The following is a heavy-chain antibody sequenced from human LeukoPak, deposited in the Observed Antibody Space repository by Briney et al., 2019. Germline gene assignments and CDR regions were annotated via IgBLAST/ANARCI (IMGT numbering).Heavy chain of an antibody. Sequence: GGSLRLSCAASGFTFSTYLMSWVRQAPGKGLEWVANIKQDGSEKYYVDSVKGRFTISRDNAKNSLYLQMNSLRAEDTAVYYCAREGYDFWSGHSFYFDYWGQGTLVTVSS. V-gene: IGHV3-7*01. D-gene: IGHD3-3*01. J-gene: IGHJ4*02. CDR3: AREGYDFWSGHSFYFDY. CDR2: IKQDGSEK. CDR1: GFTFSTYL.